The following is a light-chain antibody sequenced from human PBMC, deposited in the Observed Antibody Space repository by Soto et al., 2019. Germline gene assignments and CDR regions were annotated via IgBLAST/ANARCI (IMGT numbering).Light chain of an antibody. CDR1: QGISSY. Sequence: IQLTQSPSSLSASVGDRVTITCRASQGISSYLGWYQQKPGKAPNLLIYDASTLHSGVPSRFSGGGSGTDFTLTISSLQPEDFATYYCQQANSFPYTFGQGTKLEI. J-gene: IGKJ2*01. V-gene: IGKV1-9*01. CDR2: DAS. CDR3: QQANSFPYT.